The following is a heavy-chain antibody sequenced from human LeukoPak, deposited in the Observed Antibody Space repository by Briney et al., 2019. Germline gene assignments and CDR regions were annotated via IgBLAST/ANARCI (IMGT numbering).Heavy chain of an antibody. D-gene: IGHD2-2*01. CDR3: ARGPTYQPIDS. Sequence: SETLSLTCTVSGGSISSGNYYWGWFRQPPGKGLDWIASIHYSGTTYYNPSLKSRVTISVDTSKNHFSLKLSSVTAADTAVYYCARGPTYQPIDSWGQGTLVTVSS. CDR1: GGSISSGNYY. V-gene: IGHV4-39*02. CDR2: IHYSGTT. J-gene: IGHJ4*02.